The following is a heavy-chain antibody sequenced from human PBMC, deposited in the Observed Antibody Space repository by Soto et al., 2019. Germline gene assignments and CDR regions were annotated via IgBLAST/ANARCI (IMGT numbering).Heavy chain of an antibody. D-gene: IGHD5-12*01. CDR1: GFSFGGYG. Sequence: EVQLLESGGDLVQPGGSLRLSCAASGFSFGGYGMSWVRQAPGKGLEWVSALSGSGSTTYYADSVRGRFIISRDNSRDTLFLQMNRLSAEDTDVYFCAKASKGYTGYDLDYWGQGTVVTVSP. V-gene: IGHV3-23*01. CDR3: AKASKGYTGYDLDY. CDR2: LSGSGSTT. J-gene: IGHJ4*02.